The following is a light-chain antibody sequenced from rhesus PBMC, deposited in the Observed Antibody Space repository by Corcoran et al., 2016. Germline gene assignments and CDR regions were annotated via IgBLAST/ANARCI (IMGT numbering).Light chain of an antibody. V-gene: IGKV3-42*01. CDR2: VAS. CDR1: HIVSSS. CDR3: QQDYSWPLT. J-gene: IGKJ4*01. Sequence: EIVMTQSPATLSLSPGERATLSCRASHIVSSSLAWYQQQPGQAPKLLIYVASSRAPGLPDRFSGSGSGTEFTLTISSLEPEDVGVYYCQQDYSWPLTFGGGTKVELK.